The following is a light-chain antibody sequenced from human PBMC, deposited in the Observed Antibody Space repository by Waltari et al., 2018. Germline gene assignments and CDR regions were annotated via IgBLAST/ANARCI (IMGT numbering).Light chain of an antibody. Sequence: DIRMTQSPSSMSASVGDRVTITCRASQSISNYVNWYQQKPGKAPKVLICAASSVQSGVPSRFSGSGSGTDFTLTISGLQAEDIATYYCHQSFSTPWTFGQGTK. CDR3: HQSFSTPWT. V-gene: IGKV1-39*01. CDR2: AAS. CDR1: QSISNY. J-gene: IGKJ1*01.